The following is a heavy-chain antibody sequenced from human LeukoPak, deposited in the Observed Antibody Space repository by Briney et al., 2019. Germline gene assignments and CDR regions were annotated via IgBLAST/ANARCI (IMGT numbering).Heavy chain of an antibody. CDR2: ISGRTGRT. CDR3: AKCGNSGCHLIDY. CDR1: GFTFSTNA. Sequence: GGSLSLSCAASGFTFSTNAMSWVRQAPRKGLEWVSAISGRTGRTYYADSVRGRFTISRDNSESTVYLQMDSLRDEDTAVYYCAKCGNSGCHLIDYWGQGTLLTVSS. D-gene: IGHD5-12*01. V-gene: IGHV3-23*01. J-gene: IGHJ4*02.